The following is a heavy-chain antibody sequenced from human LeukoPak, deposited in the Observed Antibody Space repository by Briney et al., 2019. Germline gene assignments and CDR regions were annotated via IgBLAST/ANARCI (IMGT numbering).Heavy chain of an antibody. CDR2: IYSGGST. CDR3: ARDRGPYYYGSGSQLFDY. D-gene: IGHD3-10*01. J-gene: IGHJ4*02. Sequence: PGGSLRLSCAASGFTVSSNYMSWVRQAPGKGLEWVSVIYSGGSTYYADSVKGRFTISRDNSKHTLYLQMNSLRAEDTAVYYCARDRGPYYYGSGSQLFDYWGQGTLVTASS. CDR1: GFTVSSNY. V-gene: IGHV3-53*01.